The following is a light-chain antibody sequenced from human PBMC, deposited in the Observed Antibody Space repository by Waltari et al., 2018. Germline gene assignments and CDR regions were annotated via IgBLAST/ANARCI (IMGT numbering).Light chain of an antibody. V-gene: IGLV1-40*01. CDR2: GNS. J-gene: IGLJ2*01. Sequence: QSVLTQPPSVSGTPGQRVTISCSGSTSNIGPGHDVHWYQHLPGAAPKLLIYGNSNRPSGVPDRFSGSKPGTSASLAITGLQADDEADYFCQSFDNMLSGGVVFGGGTKLAVL. CDR1: TSNIGPGHD. CDR3: QSFDNMLSGGVV.